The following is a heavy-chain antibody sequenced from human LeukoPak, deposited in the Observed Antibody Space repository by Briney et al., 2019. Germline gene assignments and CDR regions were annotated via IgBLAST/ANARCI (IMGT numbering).Heavy chain of an antibody. CDR3: ARAQVEYCSGGRCYSGY. CDR2: INPNAGDT. CDR1: GYTFTGYY. Sequence: ASVKVSCKASGYTFTGYYIHWVRQAPGQGLEWLGWINPNAGDTKYAQKFQGRVTVTRDTSISTAYMELSRLRSDDTAVYYCARAQVEYCSGGRCYSGYWGQGTLVTVSS. J-gene: IGHJ4*02. D-gene: IGHD2-15*01. V-gene: IGHV1-2*02.